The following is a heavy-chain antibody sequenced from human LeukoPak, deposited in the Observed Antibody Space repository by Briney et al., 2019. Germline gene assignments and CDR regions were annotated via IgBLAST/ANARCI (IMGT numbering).Heavy chain of an antibody. V-gene: IGHV4-39*07. CDR1: GGSISSSSYY. J-gene: IGHJ3*02. D-gene: IGHD3-16*01. CDR2: IYYSGST. CDR3: AQTRRAWGVHDAFDI. Sequence: SETLSLTCTVSGGSISSSSYYWGWIRQPPGKGLEWIGSIYYSGSTYYNPSLKSRVTISVDTSKNQFSLQLNSVTPEDTAVYYCAQTRRAWGVHDAFDIWGQGTTVTVSS.